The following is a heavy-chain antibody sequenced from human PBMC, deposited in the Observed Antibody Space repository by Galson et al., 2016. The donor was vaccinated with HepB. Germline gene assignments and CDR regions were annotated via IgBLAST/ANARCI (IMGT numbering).Heavy chain of an antibody. J-gene: IGHJ5*02. D-gene: IGHD1-20*01. V-gene: IGHV3-53*01. CDR2: IYSGGST. Sequence: SLRLSCAASGFTVSNNYMSWVRQAPGKGLEWVSLIYSGGSTYYADSVKGRFTISRDNSKNTLYLQMNSLRAEDTAVYYCAGMTGPTPGGSWGQGTLVTVSS. CDR1: GFTVSNNY. CDR3: AGMTGPTPGGS.